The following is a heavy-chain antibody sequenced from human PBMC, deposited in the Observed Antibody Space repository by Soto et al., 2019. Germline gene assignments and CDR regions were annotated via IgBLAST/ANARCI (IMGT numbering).Heavy chain of an antibody. V-gene: IGHV1-69*01. CDR3: ARASETSGYHY. CDR2: ILPVFDEL. D-gene: IGHD3-22*01. J-gene: IGHJ4*02. CDR1: GGTFKNYA. Sequence: QVQLVQSESEVKKPGSSVKVSCKVSGGTFKNYAISWVRQAPGQGLQWVGGILPVFDELHYAPKLPGRVTITADEVTSAAHLEMGSLTSEDTAVYFCARASETSGYHYWGQGTLVTVSS.